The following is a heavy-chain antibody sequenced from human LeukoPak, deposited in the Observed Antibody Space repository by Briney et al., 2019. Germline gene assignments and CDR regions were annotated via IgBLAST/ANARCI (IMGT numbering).Heavy chain of an antibody. CDR2: ISGSGGST. CDR1: GFTFSSYA. Sequence: PGGSLRLSCAASGFTFSSYAMSWVRQAPGKGLEWVSAISGSGGSTYYADSVKGRFTISRDNSKNTLYLQMNSLRAEDTAVYYCAKVWRVWLRPPVDYWGQGTLVTVSS. CDR3: AKVWRVWLRPPVDY. V-gene: IGHV3-23*01. J-gene: IGHJ4*02. D-gene: IGHD3-3*01.